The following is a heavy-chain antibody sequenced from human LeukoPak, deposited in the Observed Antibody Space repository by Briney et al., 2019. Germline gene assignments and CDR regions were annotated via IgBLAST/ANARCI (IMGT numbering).Heavy chain of an antibody. CDR1: GGSISSYY. CDR2: IYYSGST. J-gene: IGHJ4*02. D-gene: IGHD3-22*01. V-gene: IGHV4-59*01. Sequence: SVTLSLTCTVSGGSISSYYWSWIRQPPGKGLEWIGYIYYSGSTNYNPSLKSRVTISVDTSKNQFSLKLSSVTAADTAVYYCARTEFEEYYYDSSGYYYVDYWGQGTLVTVSS. CDR3: ARTEFEEYYYDSSGYYYVDY.